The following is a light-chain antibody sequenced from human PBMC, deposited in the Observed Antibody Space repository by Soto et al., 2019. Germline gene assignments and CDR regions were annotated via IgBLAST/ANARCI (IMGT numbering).Light chain of an antibody. Sequence: EIVLTQSPATLSLSPGERATLSCRTSQSVGTYLAWYQHNPGQAPRLLIYDASNRATGIPARFSGSGSGTELTLTISSPEPGDFAVYYCQQRYNWPNTFGQGTKLEIK. CDR2: DAS. J-gene: IGKJ2*01. CDR1: QSVGTY. V-gene: IGKV3-11*01. CDR3: QQRYNWPNT.